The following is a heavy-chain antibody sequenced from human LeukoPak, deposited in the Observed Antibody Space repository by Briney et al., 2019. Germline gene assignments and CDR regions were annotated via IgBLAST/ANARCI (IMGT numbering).Heavy chain of an antibody. V-gene: IGHV4-34*01. J-gene: IGHJ6*02. D-gene: IGHD3-10*01. CDR2: INHSGST. Sequence: PSETLSLTCAVYGGSFSGYYWSWIRQPPGKGLEWIGEINHSGSTNYNPSLKSRVTISVDTPKNQFSLKLSSVTAADTAVYYCARAYYGSGSYHADYYGMDVWGQGTTVTVSS. CDR1: GGSFSGYY. CDR3: ARAYYGSGSYHADYYGMDV.